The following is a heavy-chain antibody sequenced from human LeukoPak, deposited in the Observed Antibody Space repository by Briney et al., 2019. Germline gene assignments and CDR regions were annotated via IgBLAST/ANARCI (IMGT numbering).Heavy chain of an antibody. CDR1: GFTFSSYW. V-gene: IGHV3-7*01. J-gene: IGHJ4*02. CDR3: ARDGYCSGGSCYSGY. Sequence: PGGSLTLSCAASGFTFSSYWMSWVRQAPGKGLEWVANIKQDGSEKFYVDSVKGRFTISRDNAKNSLYLQMNSLRAEDTAVYYCARDGYCSGGSCYSGYWGQGTLVTVSS. D-gene: IGHD2-15*01. CDR2: IKQDGSEK.